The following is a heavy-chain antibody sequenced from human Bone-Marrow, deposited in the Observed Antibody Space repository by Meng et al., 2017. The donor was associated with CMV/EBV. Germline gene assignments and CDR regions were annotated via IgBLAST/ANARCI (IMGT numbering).Heavy chain of an antibody. CDR3: AREGAVVVIYQDCFDS. V-gene: IGHV3-23*01. CDR2: ISGSGDRT. CDR1: GCSFSGYA. J-gene: IGHJ5*01. Sequence: SGCSFSGYAMRWGRQAPGKGLEWVSAISGSGDRTYYVDSVKGRFTISRDNSKNTLYLEMNSLRVEDTAVYYCAREGAVVVIYQDCFDSWGQGTLVTVSS. D-gene: IGHD2-15*01.